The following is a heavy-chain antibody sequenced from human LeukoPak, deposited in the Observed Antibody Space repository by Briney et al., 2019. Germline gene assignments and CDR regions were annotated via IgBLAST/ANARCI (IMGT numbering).Heavy chain of an antibody. V-gene: IGHV4-59*12. CDR3: ARDVSGAPPEYYNYYYMDV. CDR2: IYYSGST. CDR1: GGSISSYY. D-gene: IGHD2-15*01. J-gene: IGHJ6*03. Sequence: RASETLSLTCTVSGGSISSYYWSWIRQPPGKGLEWIGYIYYSGSTNYNPSLKSRVTMSVDTSKNQFSLKLSSVTAADTAVYYCARDVSGAPPEYYNYYYMDVWGKGTTVTVSS.